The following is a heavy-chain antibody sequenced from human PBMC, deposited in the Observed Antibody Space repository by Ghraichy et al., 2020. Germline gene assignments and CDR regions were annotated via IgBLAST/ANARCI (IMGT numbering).Heavy chain of an antibody. CDR1: GGTFSSYA. CDR2: IIPIFGTA. CDR3: ARDRVEMATIETWAPFDY. V-gene: IGHV1-69*13. D-gene: IGHD5-24*01. Sequence: SVKVSCKASGGTFSSYAISWVRQAPGQGLEWMGGIIPIFGTANYAQKFQGRVTITADESTSTAYMELSSLRSEDTAVYYCARDRVEMATIETWAPFDYWGQGTLVTVSS. J-gene: IGHJ4*02.